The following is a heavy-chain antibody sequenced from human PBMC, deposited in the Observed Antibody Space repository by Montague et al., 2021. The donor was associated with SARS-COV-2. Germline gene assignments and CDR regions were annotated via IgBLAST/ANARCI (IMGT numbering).Heavy chain of an antibody. J-gene: IGHJ4*02. CDR3: ASISYSSRWYYFDY. CDR1: GVSLSSSSFY. CDR2: IYYSGST. D-gene: IGHD6-13*01. Sequence: SETLSLTCTVSGVSLSSSSFYWGWIRQPPGKGLEWIGSIYYSGSTYYNPSLKSRVSISVDTSKKQLSLRLSSVTAADTAVYYCASISYSSRWYYFDYWGQGTLVAVSS. V-gene: IGHV4-39*01.